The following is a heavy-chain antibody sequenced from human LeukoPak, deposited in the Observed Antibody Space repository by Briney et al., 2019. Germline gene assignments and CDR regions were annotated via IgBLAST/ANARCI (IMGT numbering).Heavy chain of an antibody. V-gene: IGHV3-11*01. CDR2: ISSSGSTI. CDR3: ARYYSSGYYSNY. J-gene: IGHJ4*02. D-gene: IGHD3-22*01. CDR1: GFTFSDYY. Sequence: GGSLRLSCAASGFTFSDYYMSWLRQAPGKGLEWVSYISSSGSTIYYADSVKGRFTISRDNAKNSLYLQMNSLRAEDTAVYYCARYYSSGYYSNYWGQGTLSSSPQ.